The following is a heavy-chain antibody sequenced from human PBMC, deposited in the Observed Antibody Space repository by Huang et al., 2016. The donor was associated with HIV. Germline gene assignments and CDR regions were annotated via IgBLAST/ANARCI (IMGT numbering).Heavy chain of an antibody. CDR3: ARSAYGDLDY. Sequence: QVHLVPSGAEVKKPGASVKVSCKASGYTFTNYDINWVRQAPGRGLEWRGGMNPNTGNTGFAQSFQGRVTMTRKTSITTAYMELTSLTSEDTAVYYCARSAYGDLDYWGLGTLVIVSS. CDR1: GYTFTNYD. J-gene: IGHJ4*02. V-gene: IGHV1-8*02. D-gene: IGHD4-17*01. CDR2: MNPNTGNT.